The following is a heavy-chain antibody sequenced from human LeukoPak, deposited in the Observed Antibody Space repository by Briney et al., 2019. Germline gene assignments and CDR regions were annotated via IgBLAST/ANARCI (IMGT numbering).Heavy chain of an antibody. CDR1: GGAFSSYA. D-gene: IGHD3-16*01. CDR3: ARLKGGAGAFDI. CDR2: IIPIFGTA. Sequence: GASVKVSCKASGGAFSSYAISWVRQAPGQGLEWMGGIIPIFGTANYAQKLQGRVTMTTGTSTSTAYMELRSLRSDDTAVYYCARLKGGAGAFDIWGQGTMVTVSS. V-gene: IGHV1-69*05. J-gene: IGHJ3*02.